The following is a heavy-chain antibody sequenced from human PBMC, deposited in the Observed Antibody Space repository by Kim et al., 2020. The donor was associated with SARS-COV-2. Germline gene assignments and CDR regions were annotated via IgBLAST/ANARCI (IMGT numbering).Heavy chain of an antibody. Sequence: GGSLRLSCAASGFTFSSYAMSWVRQAPGKGLEWVSAISGSGGSTYYADSVKGRFTISRDNSKNTLYLQMNSLRAEDTAVYYCAKDSGSYYETFSFDYWGQGTLVTVSS. D-gene: IGHD1-26*01. CDR2: ISGSGGST. CDR1: GFTFSSYA. V-gene: IGHV3-23*01. J-gene: IGHJ4*02. CDR3: AKDSGSYYETFSFDY.